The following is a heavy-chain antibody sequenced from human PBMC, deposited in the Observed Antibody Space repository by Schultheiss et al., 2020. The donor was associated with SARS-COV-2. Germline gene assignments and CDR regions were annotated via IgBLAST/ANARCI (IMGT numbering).Heavy chain of an antibody. CDR1: GGSISSYY. J-gene: IGHJ4*02. V-gene: IGHV4-59*01. Sequence: SETLSLTCTVSGGSISSYYWSWIRQPPGKGLEWIGYIYYSGSTNYNPSLKSRVTISVDTSKNQFSLKLSSVTAADTAVYYCARDTDSSGYSYFDYWGQGTLVTVSS. D-gene: IGHD3-22*01. CDR2: IYYSGST. CDR3: ARDTDSSGYSYFDY.